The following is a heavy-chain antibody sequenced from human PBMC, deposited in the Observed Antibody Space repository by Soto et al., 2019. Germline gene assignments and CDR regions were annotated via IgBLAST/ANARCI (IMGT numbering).Heavy chain of an antibody. V-gene: IGHV4-39*01. D-gene: IGHD6-19*01. Sequence: SXTKSLTGRVSGGSLNSSSNFWGWVRTPPGKGLEWIGSIYYSGSTYYNPSLRSRVTISVDTSKNQFSLKLSSVTAADTAVGDCARHYGIGCRNWFDPWGQGTLVTIS. J-gene: IGHJ5*02. CDR1: GGSLNSSSNF. CDR2: IYYSGST. CDR3: ARHYGIGCRNWFDP.